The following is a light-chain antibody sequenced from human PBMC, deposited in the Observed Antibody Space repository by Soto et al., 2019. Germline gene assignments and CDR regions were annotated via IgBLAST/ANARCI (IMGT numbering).Light chain of an antibody. Sequence: QSVLTQPPSVSGAPGQRVTISCTGTNSNLGAGYDVHWYQQLPGAAPKLVIFGNRNRPSGVPERFSGSKSGTSASLAITGLQAEDDADYYCQAYDYSLTAVVFGGGTKVTVL. V-gene: IGLV1-40*01. J-gene: IGLJ3*02. CDR1: NSNLGAGYD. CDR3: QAYDYSLTAVV. CDR2: GNR.